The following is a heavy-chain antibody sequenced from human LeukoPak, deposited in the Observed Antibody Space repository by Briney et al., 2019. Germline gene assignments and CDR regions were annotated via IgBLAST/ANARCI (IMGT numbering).Heavy chain of an antibody. Sequence: SQTLSLTCTVSDSSITSDGYYWSWVRQLPGKGLDWIGYIDYSGSAYYNPSLRSRVTISVDTSKNQFSLKVTSVTIADTAVYYCARGKYSSSYWGQGTLVTVSS. CDR3: ARGKYSSSY. V-gene: IGHV4-31*03. D-gene: IGHD6-13*01. CDR1: DSSITSDGYY. CDR2: IDYSGSA. J-gene: IGHJ4*02.